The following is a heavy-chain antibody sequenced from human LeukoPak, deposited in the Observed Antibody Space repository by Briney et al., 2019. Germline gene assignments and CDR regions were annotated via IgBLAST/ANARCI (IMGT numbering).Heavy chain of an antibody. CDR2: ISAYNGNT. CDR1: GYTFTSYG. D-gene: IGHD6-13*01. V-gene: IGHV1-18*01. J-gene: IGHJ5*02. Sequence: GASVKVSCKASGYTFTSYGISWVRQAPGQGLEWMGWISAYNGNTNYAQKLQGRVTMTTDTSTSTAYMELRSLRSDDTAVYYCARDLSGSSPPNWFDPWGLGTLVTVSS. CDR3: ARDLSGSSPPNWFDP.